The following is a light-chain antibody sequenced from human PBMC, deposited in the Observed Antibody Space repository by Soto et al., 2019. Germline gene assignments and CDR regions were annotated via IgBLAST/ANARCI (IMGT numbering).Light chain of an antibody. CDR3: QQRSTWPNT. V-gene: IGKV3-11*01. J-gene: IGKJ2*01. CDR2: EVF. CDR1: HSVSSS. Sequence: DIVLTQFPATLSSSPGARVTLSCKASHSVSSSLAWYQQKPGQAPRLLMYEVFNRVTGIPARFSGSGFGTDFTLTISSLQPEDFAVYYCQQRSTWPNTFGQGTKLEIK.